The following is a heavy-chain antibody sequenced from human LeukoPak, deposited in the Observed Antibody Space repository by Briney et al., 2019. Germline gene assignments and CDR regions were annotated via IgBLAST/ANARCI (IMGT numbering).Heavy chain of an antibody. CDR1: GFTVSSNY. Sequence: GGSLRLSCAASGFTVSSNYMSWVRQAPGKGLEWVSVIYSGGSTYYADSVKGRFTISRDNSKNTLYLQMNSLGAEDTAVYYCARVDYYYYGMDVWGQGTTVTVSS. J-gene: IGHJ6*02. V-gene: IGHV3-66*01. CDR3: ARVDYYYYGMDV. CDR2: IYSGGST.